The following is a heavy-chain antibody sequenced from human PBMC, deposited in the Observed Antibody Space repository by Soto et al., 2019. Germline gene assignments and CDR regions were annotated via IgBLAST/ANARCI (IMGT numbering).Heavy chain of an antibody. V-gene: IGHV1-46*01. CDR1: GYTFINYY. J-gene: IGHJ6*02. CDR2: INPSGGRT. Sequence: ASVKVSCKSSGYTFINYYVHWVRQPPGQGLEWMGMINPSGGRTTYPQKFQGRVTITRDTSTSTVYVELSSLRSDDTAVFYCAREKASTSLLTHYYYAMDVWGQGTTVTVSS. CDR3: AREKASTSLLTHYYYAMDV.